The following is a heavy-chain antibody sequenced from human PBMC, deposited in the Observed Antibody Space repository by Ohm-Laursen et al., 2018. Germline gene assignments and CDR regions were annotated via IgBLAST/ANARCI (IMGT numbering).Heavy chain of an antibody. V-gene: IGHV3-9*01. Sequence: SLRLSCTASGFTFDDYAMHWVRQAPGKGLEWVPGISWNSGSIGYADSVKGRFTISRDNAKNSLYLQMNSLRAEDTALYYCATSGEWGQGTLVTVSS. D-gene: IGHD1-26*01. CDR2: ISWNSGSI. J-gene: IGHJ4*02. CDR1: GFTFDDYA. CDR3: ATSGE.